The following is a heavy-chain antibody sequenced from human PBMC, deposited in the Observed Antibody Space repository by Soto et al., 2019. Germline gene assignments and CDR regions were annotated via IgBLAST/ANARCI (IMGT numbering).Heavy chain of an antibody. CDR1: GFTFSTSA. CDR3: AARRSGLYAMDV. D-gene: IGHD1-26*01. Sequence: SVKVSCKASGFTFSTSAVQWVRQARGQRPEWMGWIVGGSGNTNYAQNSQERVIITRDMSTGTVYMELSSLRSDDTAVYFCAARRSGLYAMDVWGQGTTVTVSS. CDR2: IVGGSGNT. J-gene: IGHJ6*02. V-gene: IGHV1-58*01.